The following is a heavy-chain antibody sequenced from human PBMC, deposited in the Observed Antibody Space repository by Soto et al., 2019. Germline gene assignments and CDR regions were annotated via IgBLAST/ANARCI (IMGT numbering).Heavy chain of an antibody. Sequence: EVQLVESGGGLVEPGGSLRLSCAASGFTLSNAWMSWVRQAPGKGLEWVGRIQNKADGGATIYAAPVRGRFTITRDDSKNTLDLQMSSLKTEDTAMYYCTRVNLGKLDDWGQGTLATVSS. J-gene: IGHJ4*02. CDR1: GFTLSNAW. D-gene: IGHD3-16*01. CDR2: IQNKADGGAT. CDR3: TRVNLGKLDD. V-gene: IGHV3-15*06.